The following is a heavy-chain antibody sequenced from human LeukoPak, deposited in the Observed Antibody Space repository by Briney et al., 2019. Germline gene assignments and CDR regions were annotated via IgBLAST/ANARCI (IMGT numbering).Heavy chain of an antibody. V-gene: IGHV3-53*01. J-gene: IGHJ4*02. CDR1: GFTVSSNY. D-gene: IGHD2-15*01. CDR3: ARERRYCSGDNCYSGYDY. CDR2: IYSGGMT. Sequence: GGSLRLSCAVSGFTVSSNYINWVRQAPGKGLEWVSVIYSGGMTYYADSVKGRFTISRDTSKNTLYLQMVSLRDEDTAVYYCARERRYCSGDNCYSGYDYWGRGTLVTVSS.